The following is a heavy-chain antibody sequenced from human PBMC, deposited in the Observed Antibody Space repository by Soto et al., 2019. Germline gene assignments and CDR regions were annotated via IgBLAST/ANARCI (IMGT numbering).Heavy chain of an antibody. V-gene: IGHV1-69*01. Sequence: QVQLVQSGAAERKPGSSVKVSCKASGGTVSIYGISWVRHAPGQGLEWMGGSIPMFGTTNYAQKFQGRVTSTTEESTSTAYMELSSLKCEDAAVYYCARKTTWRQPPKQKTIGYTYDSMDVWGQGTTVTVSS. J-gene: IGHJ6*02. CDR2: SIPMFGTT. CDR3: ARKTTWRQPPKQKTIGYTYDSMDV. D-gene: IGHD5-18*01. CDR1: GGTVSIYG.